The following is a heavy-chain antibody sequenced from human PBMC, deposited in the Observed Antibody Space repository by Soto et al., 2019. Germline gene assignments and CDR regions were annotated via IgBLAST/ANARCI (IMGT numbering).Heavy chain of an antibody. Sequence: VGSLRLSCAASGFTFGTYTMNWVRQAPGKGLEWVSSIGTSSSYIYYADSVRGRFTISRDNAKDSLYLQMSSLRAEDTAVYYCARVMCGDCSTYYYYAMDVWGQGTTVTVSS. V-gene: IGHV3-21*01. CDR1: GFTFGTYT. D-gene: IGHD2-21*02. CDR2: IGTSSSYI. J-gene: IGHJ6*02. CDR3: ARVMCGDCSTYYYYAMDV.